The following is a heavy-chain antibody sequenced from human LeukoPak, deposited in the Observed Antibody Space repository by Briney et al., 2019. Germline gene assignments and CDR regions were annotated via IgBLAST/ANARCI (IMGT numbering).Heavy chain of an antibody. Sequence: SETLSLTCAVSGGSISSGGYSWSWIRQPPGKGLEWIGYIYHSGSTYYNPSLKSRVTISVDTSKNQFSLKLSSVTAADTAVYYCAREGGYGSGSYSDYWGQGTLVTVSS. J-gene: IGHJ4*02. CDR2: IYHSGST. D-gene: IGHD3-10*01. V-gene: IGHV4-30-2*05. CDR1: GGSISSGGYS. CDR3: AREGGYGSGSYSDY.